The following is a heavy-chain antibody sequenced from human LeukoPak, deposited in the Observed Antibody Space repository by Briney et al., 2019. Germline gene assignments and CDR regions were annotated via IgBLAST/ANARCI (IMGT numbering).Heavy chain of an antibody. Sequence: AWINAYNGDTNYAQKLQGRVTLTTETSTSTAYMELRSLRSDDTAVYYCARDGSGVWFDYWGQGTLVTVSS. J-gene: IGHJ4*02. CDR3: ARDGSGVWFDY. D-gene: IGHD3-10*01. V-gene: IGHV1-18*01. CDR2: INAYNGDT.